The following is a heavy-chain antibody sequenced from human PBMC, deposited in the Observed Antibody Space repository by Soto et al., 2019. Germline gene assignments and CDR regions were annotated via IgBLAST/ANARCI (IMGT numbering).Heavy chain of an antibody. CDR1: GGTFSSYA. V-gene: IGHV1-69*01. J-gene: IGHJ6*02. D-gene: IGHD3-3*01. CDR3: ARGSVDFWSGYYIQNYYYYGMDV. CDR2: IIPIFGTA. Sequence: QVQLVQSGAEVKKPGSSVKVSCKASGGTFSSYAISWVRQAPGQGLEWMGGIIPIFGTANYAQKFQGRVTITADESTSTAYRELSSLRSEDTAVYYCARGSVDFWSGYYIQNYYYYGMDVWGQGTTVTVSS.